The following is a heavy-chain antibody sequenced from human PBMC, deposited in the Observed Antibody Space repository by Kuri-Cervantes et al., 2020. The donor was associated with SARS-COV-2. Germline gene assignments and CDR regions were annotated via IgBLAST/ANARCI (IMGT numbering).Heavy chain of an antibody. D-gene: IGHD6-25*01. J-gene: IGHJ4*02. CDR3: ARDXILXXXSGFDY. CDR1: GXXXSSXY. Sequence: CXVSGXXXSSXYXXXIRXXXGKXXEWXXXFYXXXITNYNPXXXNRVTMSVDTSKXQFSLNLSSVTAAXTAVXXCARDXILXXXSGFDYWGQGTLVTVSS. CDR2: FYXXXIT. V-gene: IGHV4-4*07.